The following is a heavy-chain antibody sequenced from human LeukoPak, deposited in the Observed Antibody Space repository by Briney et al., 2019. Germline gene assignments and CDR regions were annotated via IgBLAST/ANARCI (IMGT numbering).Heavy chain of an antibody. J-gene: IGHJ4*02. Sequence: GRSLSLSCAASGFTFSSYGMHWVRQAPGKGLEWVAVISYDGSNKYYADSVKGRFTISRDNSKNTLYLQMNSLRAEDTDVYYCAKDRSLVVVAASFDYWGQGTLVTVSS. CDR3: AKDRSLVVVAASFDY. CDR1: GFTFSSYG. V-gene: IGHV3-30*18. CDR2: ISYDGSNK. D-gene: IGHD2-15*01.